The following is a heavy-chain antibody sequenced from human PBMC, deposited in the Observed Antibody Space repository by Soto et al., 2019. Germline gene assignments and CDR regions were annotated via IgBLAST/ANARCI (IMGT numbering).Heavy chain of an antibody. V-gene: IGHV4-34*01. Sequence: SETLSLTCAVYGGSFSGYYWSWIRQPPGKGLEWIGEINHSGSTNYNPSLKSRVTISVDTSKNQFSLKLSSVTAADTAVYYCARGREVLWLRGMDAWGQGPTATVS. D-gene: IGHD3-10*01. CDR2: INHSGST. J-gene: IGHJ6*02. CDR1: GGSFSGYY. CDR3: ARGREVLWLRGMDA.